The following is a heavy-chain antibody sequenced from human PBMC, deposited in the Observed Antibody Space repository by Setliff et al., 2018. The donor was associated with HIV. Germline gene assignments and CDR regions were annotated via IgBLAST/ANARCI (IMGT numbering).Heavy chain of an antibody. D-gene: IGHD3-10*01. CDR1: GYTFTTYS. Sequence: ASVKVSCKASGYTFTTYSIHWVRQAPGQSLEWMGWINVGKGDTKYSQELQGRITITRDASANTAYMELSSLRSDDTAVYFCARGALLAVFDFDHWGHGTLVTVSS. CDR2: INVGKGDT. J-gene: IGHJ4*01. CDR3: ARGALLAVFDFDH. V-gene: IGHV1-3*01.